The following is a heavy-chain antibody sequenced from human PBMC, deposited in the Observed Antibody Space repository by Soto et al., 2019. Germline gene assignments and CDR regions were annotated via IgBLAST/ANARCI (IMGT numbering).Heavy chain of an antibody. CDR2: IDGSGRNT. CDR1: GFTFSSYA. V-gene: IGHV3-23*01. CDR3: AKDGGSVCSGGTCYFQAPDY. D-gene: IGHD2-15*01. J-gene: IGHJ4*02. Sequence: GGSLRLSCAASGFTFSSYAMSWVRQAPGKGLEWVSGIDGSGRNTYYADSVKGRFTISRDNSKNTLSVQMDSLRVEDTALYYCAKDGGSVCSGGTCYFQAPDYWGQGTLGTVSS.